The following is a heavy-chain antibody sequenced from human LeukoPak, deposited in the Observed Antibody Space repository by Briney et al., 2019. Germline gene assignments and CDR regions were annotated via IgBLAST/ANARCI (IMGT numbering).Heavy chain of an antibody. J-gene: IGHJ6*03. D-gene: IGHD3-10*01. CDR2: INPNSGGT. CDR1: GYTFTGYY. Sequence: ASVKVSCKASGYTFTGYYMHWVRQAPGQGLEWMGWINPNSGGTNYAQKFQGRVTMTRDTSVSTAYMELSRLRSDDTAVYYCARDSYYGSGSQTNYYYYYMDVWGKGTTVTVSS. CDR3: ARDSYYGSGSQTNYYYYYMDV. V-gene: IGHV1-2*02.